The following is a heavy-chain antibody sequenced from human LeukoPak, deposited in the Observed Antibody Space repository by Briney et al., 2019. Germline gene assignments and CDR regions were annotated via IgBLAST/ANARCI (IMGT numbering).Heavy chain of an antibody. CDR3: ARDAMYDGSGEASWFDP. D-gene: IGHD3-10*01. V-gene: IGHV4-59*01. Sequence: PSETLSLTCTVSGGSISSYYWSWIRQPPGKGLEWIGYIYYSGSTNYNPSLKSRVTISVDTSKNQFSLKLSSVTAADTAVYYCARDAMYDGSGEASWFDPWGQGTLVTVSS. CDR2: IYYSGST. J-gene: IGHJ5*02. CDR1: GGSISSYY.